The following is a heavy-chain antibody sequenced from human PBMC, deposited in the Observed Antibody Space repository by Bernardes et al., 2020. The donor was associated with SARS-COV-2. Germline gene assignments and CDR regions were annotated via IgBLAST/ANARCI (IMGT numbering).Heavy chain of an antibody. J-gene: IGHJ6*02. V-gene: IGHV1-8*01. D-gene: IGHD5-12*01. CDR2: MNPNSGNT. CDR3: ALLKGATNYYGMDV. CDR1: GYTFTSYD. Sequence: ASVMVSCKASGYTFTSYDINWVRQATGQGLEWMGWMNPNSGNTGYAQKFQGRVTMTRNTSISTAYMELSSLRSEDTAVYYCALLKGATNYYGMDVWGQGTTVTVSS.